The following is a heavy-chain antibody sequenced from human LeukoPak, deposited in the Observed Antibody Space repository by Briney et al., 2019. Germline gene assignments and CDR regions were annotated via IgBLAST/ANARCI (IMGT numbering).Heavy chain of an antibody. Sequence: PGRSLRLSCAASGFTFSSYGMHWVRQAPGKGLEWVAVISYDGSNKYYADSVKGRFTISRDNSKNTLYLQMNSLRAEDTAVYYCAKGLSMGAHDYWGQGTLVTVSS. J-gene: IGHJ4*02. D-gene: IGHD1-26*01. CDR2: ISYDGSNK. V-gene: IGHV3-30*18. CDR1: GFTFSSYG. CDR3: AKGLSMGAHDY.